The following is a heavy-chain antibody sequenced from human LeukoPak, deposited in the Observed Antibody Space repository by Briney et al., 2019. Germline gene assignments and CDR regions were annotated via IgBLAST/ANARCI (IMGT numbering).Heavy chain of an antibody. CDR1: GFTFSTYS. CDR3: AKDSDYSHSSGYYYAYFQH. CDR2: ISSSGSTI. J-gene: IGHJ1*01. Sequence: GGSLRLSCAVSGFTFSTYSMNWVRQAPGKGLEWVSYISSSGSTIYYADSVKGRFTISRDNAKNALYLQMNSLRDEDTAVYYCAKDSDYSHSSGYYYAYFQHWGQGTLVTVSS. D-gene: IGHD3-22*01. V-gene: IGHV3-48*02.